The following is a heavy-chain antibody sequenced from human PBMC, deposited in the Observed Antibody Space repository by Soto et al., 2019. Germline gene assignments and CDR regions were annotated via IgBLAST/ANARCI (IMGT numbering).Heavy chain of an antibody. CDR3: ARDTYFYGSGSYGP. CDR2: IDSDESTT. Sequence: GGSLRLSCAASGFSFSSYWMHWFRQAPGEGLVWASRIDSDESTTSYADSVKGRFAISRDNAKKTVYLQMNSLRAEDTAVYYCARDTYFYGSGSYGPWGQGT. V-gene: IGHV3-74*01. CDR1: GFSFSSYW. J-gene: IGHJ5*02. D-gene: IGHD3-10*01.